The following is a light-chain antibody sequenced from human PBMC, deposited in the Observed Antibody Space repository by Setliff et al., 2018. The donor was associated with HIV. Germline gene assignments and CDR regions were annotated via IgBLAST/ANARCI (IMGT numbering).Light chain of an antibody. J-gene: IGLJ3*02. CDR3: CSYAGADTWM. CDR1: SSDIGDYES. V-gene: IGLV2-23*02. Sequence: QSALSQPASVSGSPGQSITISCTGSSSDIGDYESVSWYQQYPGEVPKLMVYDVTKRPSGVSDRFSASKSGNTASLTISGLQAGDEAHYYCCSYAGADTWMFGGGTKVTVL. CDR2: DVT.